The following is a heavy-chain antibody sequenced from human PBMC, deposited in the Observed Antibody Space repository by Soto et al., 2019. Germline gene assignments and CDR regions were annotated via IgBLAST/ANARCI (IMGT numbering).Heavy chain of an antibody. V-gene: IGHV4-39*01. Sequence: PSETLSLTCTVSGGSISSSSYYWGWIRQPPGKGLEWIGSIYYSGSTYYNPSLKSRVTISVDTSKNQFSLKLSSVTAADTAVYYCARAGPVITFGGVIVFVGIDYYYGMDVWGQGTTVTVSS. J-gene: IGHJ6*02. CDR1: GGSISSSSYY. CDR2: IYYSGST. D-gene: IGHD3-16*02. CDR3: ARAGPVITFGGVIVFVGIDYYYGMDV.